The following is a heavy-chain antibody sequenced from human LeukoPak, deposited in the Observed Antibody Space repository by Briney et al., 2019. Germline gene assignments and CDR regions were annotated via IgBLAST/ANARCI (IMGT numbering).Heavy chain of an antibody. D-gene: IGHD3-22*01. CDR2: IYHSGST. CDR1: GGSISSTNW. CDR3: ARDAYDSSGYSFDY. V-gene: IGHV4-4*02. J-gene: IGHJ4*02. Sequence: SETLSLTCAVSGGSISSTNWWSWVRQPPGKGLEWVGEIYHSGSTNYNPSLKSRVTISVDKSKNQFSLKLSSVTAADTAVYYCARDAYDSSGYSFDYWGQGTLVTVSS.